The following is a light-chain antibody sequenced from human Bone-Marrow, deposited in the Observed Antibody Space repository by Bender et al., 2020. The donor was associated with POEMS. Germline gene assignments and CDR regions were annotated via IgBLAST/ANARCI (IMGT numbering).Light chain of an antibody. V-gene: IGLV2-14*03. CDR3: SSYINNIWV. Sequence: HSALTQPASVSGSPGQSVTISCTGSTNDIGSYNSVSWYQHHPGKAPKLIIYDVSDRPSGVSNRFSGSKSGNTASLTISGLQAEDEAAYYCSSYINNIWVFGGGTQLTVL. CDR2: DVS. J-gene: IGLJ3*02. CDR1: TNDIGSYNS.